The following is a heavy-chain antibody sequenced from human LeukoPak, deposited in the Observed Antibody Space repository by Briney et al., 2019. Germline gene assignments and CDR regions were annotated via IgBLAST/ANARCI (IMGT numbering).Heavy chain of an antibody. Sequence: GRSLRLSCAASGFTFSSYAMHWVRQAPGKGLEWVSAISGSGGSTYYADSVKGRFTISRDNSKNTLYLQMNSLRAEDTAVYYCAKDVVRRYSSDAGFDYWGQGTLVTVSS. J-gene: IGHJ4*02. D-gene: IGHD6-25*01. CDR1: GFTFSSYA. CDR2: ISGSGGST. CDR3: AKDVVRRYSSDAGFDY. V-gene: IGHV3-23*01.